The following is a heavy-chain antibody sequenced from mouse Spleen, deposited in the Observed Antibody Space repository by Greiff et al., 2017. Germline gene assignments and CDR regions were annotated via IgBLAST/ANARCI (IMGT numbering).Heavy chain of an antibody. CDR1: GFSLTSYG. Sequence: QVQLKESGPGLVQPSQSLSITCTVSGFSLTSYGVHWVRQSPGKGLEWLGVIWSGGSTDYNAAFISRLSISKDNSKSQVFFKMNSLQANDTAIYYCAREELGPHFDYWGQGTTLTVSS. D-gene: IGHD4-1*01. V-gene: IGHV2-2*02. CDR3: AREELGPHFDY. J-gene: IGHJ2*01. CDR2: IWSGGST.